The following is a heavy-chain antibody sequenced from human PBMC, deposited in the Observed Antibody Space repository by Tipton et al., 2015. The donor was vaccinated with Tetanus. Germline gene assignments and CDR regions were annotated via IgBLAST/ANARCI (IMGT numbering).Heavy chain of an antibody. CDR3: ARDPTAMDSDAFDI. V-gene: IGHV4-59*01. D-gene: IGHD5-18*01. CDR1: GGSISSYY. Sequence: LRLSCTVSGGSISSYYWSWIRQPPGKGLEWIGYIYYSGSTNYNPSLKSRVTISVDTSKNQFSLKLSSVTAADTAVYYCARDPTAMDSDAFDIWGQGTMVTVSS. J-gene: IGHJ3*02. CDR2: IYYSGST.